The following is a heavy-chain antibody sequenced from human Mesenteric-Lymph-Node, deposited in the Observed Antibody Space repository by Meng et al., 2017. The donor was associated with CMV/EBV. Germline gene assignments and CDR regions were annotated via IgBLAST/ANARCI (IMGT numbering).Heavy chain of an antibody. D-gene: IGHD4-11*01. J-gene: IGHJ4*02. Sequence: GSLRLSCTVSGGSARNGLFCWSSIRQPPGKGLEWIGEISHSGSTNYNPSLKSRVTISVDTSKNQFSLKLSSVTAADTAMYYCARAPVTTVTPGFDYWGQGTLVTVSS. CDR2: ISHSGST. V-gene: IGHV4-61*01. CDR1: GGSARNGLFC. CDR3: ARAPVTTVTPGFDY.